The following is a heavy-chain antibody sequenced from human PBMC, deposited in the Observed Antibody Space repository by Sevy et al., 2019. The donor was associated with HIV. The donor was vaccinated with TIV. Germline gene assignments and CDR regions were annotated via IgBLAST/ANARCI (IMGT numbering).Heavy chain of an antibody. V-gene: IGHV3-30*03. CDR2: ISFDGSDK. CDR1: GFSFSTHA. CDR3: ARDAGYSTVWYPGY. J-gene: IGHJ4*02. D-gene: IGHD6-19*01. Sequence: GGSLRLSCAASGFSFSTHAMHWVRQAPGKGLEWVAVISFDGSDKYYTDSVKGRFTISRDDSRNTLLLQVSSLRAEDTAVYYFARDAGYSTVWYPGYWGQGTLVTVSS.